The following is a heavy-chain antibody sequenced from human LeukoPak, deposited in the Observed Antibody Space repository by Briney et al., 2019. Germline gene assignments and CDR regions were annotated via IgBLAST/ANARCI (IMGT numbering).Heavy chain of an antibody. CDR2: ISSSGSTI. CDR1: GFTFSSYE. J-gene: IGHJ4*02. Sequence: PGRSLRLSCAASGFTFSSYEMNWVRQAPGKGLEWVSYISSSGSTIYYADSVKGRFTISRDNAKNSLYLQMNSLRAEDTAVYYCARGWGRYFDWLGFDYWGQGTLVTVSS. CDR3: ARGWGRYFDWLGFDY. D-gene: IGHD3-9*01. V-gene: IGHV3-48*03.